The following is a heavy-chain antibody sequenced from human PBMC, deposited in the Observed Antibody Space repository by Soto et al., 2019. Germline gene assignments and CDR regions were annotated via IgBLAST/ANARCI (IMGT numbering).Heavy chain of an antibody. V-gene: IGHV3-33*01. CDR2: IWYDGSNK. Sequence: QVQLVESGGGVVQPGRSLRLSCAASGFTFSSYGMHWVRQAPGKGLEWVAVIWYDGSNKYYADSVKGRFTISRDNSKNTLYLQMNSLRAEDTAVYYCARVKAVAFFDYWGQGTLATVSS. D-gene: IGHD6-19*01. CDR1: GFTFSSYG. J-gene: IGHJ4*02. CDR3: ARVKAVAFFDY.